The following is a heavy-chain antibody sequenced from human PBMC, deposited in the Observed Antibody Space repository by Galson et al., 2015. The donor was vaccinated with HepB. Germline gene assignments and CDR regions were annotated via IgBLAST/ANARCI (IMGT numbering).Heavy chain of an antibody. D-gene: IGHD2-15*01. CDR1: GFTFSNAW. Sequence: SLRLSCAASGFTFSNAWMSWVRQAPGKGLEWVGRIKSKTDGGTTDYAAPVKGRLTISRDDSKNTLYLQMSSLKTEDTAVYYCTTDLGVVVAAYAFDIWGQGTMVTVSS. J-gene: IGHJ3*02. CDR3: TTDLGVVVAAYAFDI. CDR2: IKSKTDGGTT. V-gene: IGHV3-15*01.